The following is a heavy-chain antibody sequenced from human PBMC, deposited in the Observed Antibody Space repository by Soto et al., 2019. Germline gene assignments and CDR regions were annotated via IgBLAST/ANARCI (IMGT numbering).Heavy chain of an antibody. Sequence: QITLKESGPTLGKPTQTLTLTCTFSGFSLSTSGVGVGWIRQPPGKALEWLALIYWDDDKRYIPSLKSRLTITKDTSKNQVVLTMTNMDPVDTATYYCARRGSGSYYTHYFDYWGQGTLVTVSS. V-gene: IGHV2-5*02. J-gene: IGHJ4*02. CDR2: IYWDDDK. CDR1: GFSLSTSGVG. CDR3: ARRGSGSYYTHYFDY. D-gene: IGHD3-10*01.